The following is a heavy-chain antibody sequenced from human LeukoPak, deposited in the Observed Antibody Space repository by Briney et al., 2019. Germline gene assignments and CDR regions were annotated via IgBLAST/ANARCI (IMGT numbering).Heavy chain of an antibody. D-gene: IGHD4-17*01. CDR2: IYYSGST. V-gene: IGHV4-59*01. Sequence: PSETLSLTCTVSGGSISSYYWSWIRQPPGKGLEWIGYIYYSGSTNYNPSLKSRVTISVDTSKNQFSLKLSSVTAEDTAVYYCARASYGDYGDYWGQGTLVTVSS. CDR1: GGSISSYY. J-gene: IGHJ4*02. CDR3: ARASYGDYGDY.